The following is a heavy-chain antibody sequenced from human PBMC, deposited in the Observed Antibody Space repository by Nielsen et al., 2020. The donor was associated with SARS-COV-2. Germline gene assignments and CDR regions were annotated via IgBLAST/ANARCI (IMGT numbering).Heavy chain of an antibody. Sequence: ASVNVSCKASGYTFTGYYMHWVRQAPGQGLEWMGRINPNSGGTNYAQKFQGRVTMTRDTSISTAYMELSRLRSDDSAVYYCAREWLVLYGMDVWGQGTTVTVSS. CDR2: INPNSGGT. CDR3: AREWLVLYGMDV. CDR1: GYTFTGYY. V-gene: IGHV1-2*06. J-gene: IGHJ6*02. D-gene: IGHD6-19*01.